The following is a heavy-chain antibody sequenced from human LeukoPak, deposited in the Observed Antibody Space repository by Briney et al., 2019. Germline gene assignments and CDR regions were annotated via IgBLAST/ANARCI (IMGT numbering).Heavy chain of an antibody. J-gene: IGHJ4*02. CDR2: ITGSSSHI. CDR3: ARDPFRDYDSSGYFDF. V-gene: IGHV3-48*02. D-gene: IGHD3-22*01. Sequence: GGSLRLSCAASGFTFSTYSMNWVRQAPGKGLEWVSYITGSSSHIYYADSVKGRFTISRDNAKNSLYLQMNSLRDEDTAVYYCARDPFRDYDSSGYFDFWGQGTPVTVSS. CDR1: GFTFSTYS.